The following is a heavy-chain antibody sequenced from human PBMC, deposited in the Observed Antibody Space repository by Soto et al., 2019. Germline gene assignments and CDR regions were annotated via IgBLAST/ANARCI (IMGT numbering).Heavy chain of an antibody. CDR2: ISYDGSNK. D-gene: IGHD2-15*01. CDR1: GFTFSSYG. Sequence: QVQLVESGGGVVQPGRSLRLSCAASGFTFSSYGMHWVRQAPGKGLEWVAVISYDGSNKYYADSVKGRFTISRDNSKNXLXLXXNSLRAEDTAVYYCAKDLGYCSGGSCYSPSGYFQHWGQGTLVTVSS. J-gene: IGHJ1*01. V-gene: IGHV3-30*18. CDR3: AKDLGYCSGGSCYSPSGYFQH.